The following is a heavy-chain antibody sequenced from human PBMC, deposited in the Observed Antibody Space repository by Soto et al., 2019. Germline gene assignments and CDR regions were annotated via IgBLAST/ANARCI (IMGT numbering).Heavy chain of an antibody. D-gene: IGHD1-26*01. CDR2: ISGSGGST. J-gene: IGHJ4*02. CDR3: AKDPEVGAAGY. V-gene: IGHV3-23*01. Sequence: GGSLRLSCAASGFTFSSYAMSWVRQAPGKGLEWVSAISGSGGSTYYADSVKGRFTISRDNSKNTLYLEMNSRGAEDTTVYYGAKDPEVGAAGYWGQGTLVTVSS. CDR1: GFTFSSYA.